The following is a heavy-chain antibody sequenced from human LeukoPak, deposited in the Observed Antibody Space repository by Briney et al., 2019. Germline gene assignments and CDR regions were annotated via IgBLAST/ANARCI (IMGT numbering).Heavy chain of an antibody. J-gene: IGHJ6*04. CDR1: GGSISSSNW. D-gene: IGHD2-15*01. CDR2: IYHSGST. CDR3: ASRYCSGGSCYRFYGMDV. Sequence: SETLPLTCAVSGGSISSSNWWSWVRQPPGKGLEWIGEIYHSGSTNYNPSLKSRVTISVDKSKNQFSLKLSSVTAADTAVYYCASRYCSGGSCYRFYGMDVWGKGTTVTVSS. V-gene: IGHV4-4*02.